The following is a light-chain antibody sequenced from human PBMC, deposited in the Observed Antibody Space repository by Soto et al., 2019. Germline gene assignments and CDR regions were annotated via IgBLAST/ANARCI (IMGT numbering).Light chain of an antibody. CDR2: LTS. CDR3: QQSSTTPWT. J-gene: IGKJ1*01. V-gene: IGKV1-39*01. CDR1: QSISTY. Sequence: DIPMTQSPSSLSASVGDRVTITCRASQSISTYLNWFQQKPGRAPKLLIYLTSTLHSGVPSRFSGSGSGTDFTLTISSLQPEDFATYYCQQSSTTPWTCGQGTKVDVK.